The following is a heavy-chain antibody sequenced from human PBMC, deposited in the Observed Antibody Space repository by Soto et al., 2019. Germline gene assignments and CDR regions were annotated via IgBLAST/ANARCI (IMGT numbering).Heavy chain of an antibody. J-gene: IGHJ4*02. CDR3: AREACSGGSCVTFDY. D-gene: IGHD2-15*01. CDR2: ISAYNGNT. CDR1: GYTFTRYG. V-gene: IGHV1-18*01. Sequence: GASVKLSCTASGYTFTRYGINWVRQAPGQGLEWMGWISAYNGNTNYAQKLQGRVTMTTDTSTSTAYMELRSLRSDDTAVYYCAREACSGGSCVTFDYWGQGTLVTVSS.